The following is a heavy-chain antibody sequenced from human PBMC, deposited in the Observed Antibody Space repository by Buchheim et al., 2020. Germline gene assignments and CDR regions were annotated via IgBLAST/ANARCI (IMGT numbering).Heavy chain of an antibody. J-gene: IGHJ4*02. Sequence: QVQLQQWGAGLLKPSETLSLTCAVYGGSFSGYYWSWIREPPGKGLEWIGEINHSGSTNYNPSLKSRVTISVDTSKYHFSLTLSSVTAADTAVYYCVSGYYPYYFDYWGQGTL. CDR2: INHSGST. CDR1: GGSFSGYY. CDR3: VSGYYPYYFDY. V-gene: IGHV4-34*01. D-gene: IGHD3-22*01.